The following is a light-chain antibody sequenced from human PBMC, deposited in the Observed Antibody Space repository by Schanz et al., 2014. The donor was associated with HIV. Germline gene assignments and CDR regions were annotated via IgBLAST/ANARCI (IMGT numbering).Light chain of an antibody. J-gene: IGKJ4*01. CDR1: QSVNSN. CDR2: GAS. Sequence: EIVMTQSPATLSVSPGERATLSCRASQSVNSNLAWYQQKPGQAPRLLIYGASTRATGIPARFSGSGSGTEFTLTISSLQSEDFATYYCQQLASYPLTFGGGTKVEIK. V-gene: IGKV3D-15*01. CDR3: QQLASYPLT.